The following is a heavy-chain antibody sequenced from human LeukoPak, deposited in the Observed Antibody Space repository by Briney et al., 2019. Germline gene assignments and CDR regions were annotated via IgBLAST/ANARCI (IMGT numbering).Heavy chain of an antibody. J-gene: IGHJ6*02. D-gene: IGHD3-22*01. CDR2: ISYDGSNK. CDR3: ARDVGEGYDSSGYHLYGMDV. CDR1: GFTFSSYG. Sequence: PGRSLRLSCAASGFTFSSYGMHWVRQAPGKGLEWVAVISYDGSNKYYADSVKGRFTISRDNAKNSLYLQMNSLRAEDTAVYYCARDVGEGYDSSGYHLYGMDVWGQGTTVTVSS. V-gene: IGHV3-30*03.